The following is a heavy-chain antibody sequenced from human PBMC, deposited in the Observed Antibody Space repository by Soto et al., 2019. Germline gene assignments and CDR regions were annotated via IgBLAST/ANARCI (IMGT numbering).Heavy chain of an antibody. CDR3: ARGRKGYMTTVAHFDY. CDR1: GGSFSGYY. J-gene: IGHJ4*02. CDR2: INHSGST. Sequence: SETLSLTCAVYGGSFSGYYWSWIRQPPGKGLEWIGEINHSGSTNYNPSLKSRVTISVDTSKNQFSLKLSSVTAADTAVYYCARGRKGYMTTVAHFDYWGQGNLVTVS. D-gene: IGHD4-4*01. V-gene: IGHV4-34*01.